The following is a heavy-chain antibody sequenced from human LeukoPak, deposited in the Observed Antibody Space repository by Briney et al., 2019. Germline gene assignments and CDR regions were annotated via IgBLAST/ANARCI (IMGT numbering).Heavy chain of an antibody. Sequence: AGESLKISCKGSGYSFTSYWIGWVRQMPGKGLEWMGIIYPGDSDTGYSPSFQGQVTISADKSISTAYLQWSSLKASDTAMCYCARRRIVVVPAANLGDYYYYYYMDVWGKGTTVTVSS. V-gene: IGHV5-51*01. CDR3: ARRRIVVVPAANLGDYYYYYYMDV. J-gene: IGHJ6*03. D-gene: IGHD2-2*01. CDR2: IYPGDSDT. CDR1: GYSFTSYW.